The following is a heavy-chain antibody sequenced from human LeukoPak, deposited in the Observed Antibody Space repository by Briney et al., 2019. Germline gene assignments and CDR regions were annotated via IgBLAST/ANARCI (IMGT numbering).Heavy chain of an antibody. CDR2: IYYSGNT. CDR1: GGSISSYY. D-gene: IGHD2-15*01. J-gene: IGHJ3*02. Sequence: SETLSLTCTVSGGSISSYYWSWIRQPPGKGLEWIGYIYYSGNTNYDPSLKSRVTISVDTSKNQFSLRLSSVTAADTAVYYCARSYCGGGSCGAFDIWGQGTMVTVSS. V-gene: IGHV4-59*01. CDR3: ARSYCGGGSCGAFDI.